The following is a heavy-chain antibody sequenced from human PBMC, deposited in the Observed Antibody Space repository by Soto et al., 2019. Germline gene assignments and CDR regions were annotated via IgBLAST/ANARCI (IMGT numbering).Heavy chain of an antibody. CDR2: ISYDGSNK. D-gene: IGHD3-22*01. Sequence: LRLSCAASGFTFSSYGMHWVRQAPGKGLEWVAVISYDGSNKYYADSVKGRFTISRDNSKNTLYLQMNSLRAEDTAVYYCAKDPLTGDYYYGMDVWGQGTTVTVSS. V-gene: IGHV3-30*18. J-gene: IGHJ6*02. CDR1: GFTFSSYG. CDR3: AKDPLTGDYYYGMDV.